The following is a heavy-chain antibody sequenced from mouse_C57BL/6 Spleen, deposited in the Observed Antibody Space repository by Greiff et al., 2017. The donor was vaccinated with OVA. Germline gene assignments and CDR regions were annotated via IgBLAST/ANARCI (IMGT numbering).Heavy chain of an antibody. D-gene: IGHD1-1*01. J-gene: IGHJ2*01. Sequence: QVQLQQPGAELVKPGASVKLSCKASGYTFTSYWMQWVKQRPGQGLEWIGEIDPSDSYTNYNQKFKGKATLTVDTSSSTAYMQLSSLTSEDSAVYYCAREEGSSIRRYYFDYWGQCTTLTVSS. CDR2: IDPSDSYT. CDR1: GYTFTSYW. V-gene: IGHV1-50*01. CDR3: AREEGSSIRRYYFDY.